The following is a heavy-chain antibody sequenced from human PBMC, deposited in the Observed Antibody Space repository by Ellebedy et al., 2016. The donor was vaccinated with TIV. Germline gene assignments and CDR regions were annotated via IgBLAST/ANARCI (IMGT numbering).Heavy chain of an antibody. V-gene: IGHV1-18*04. CDR1: GYTFTKYG. CDR2: ISGYNGDT. Sequence: ASVKVSCKASGYTFTKYGISWVRQAPGQGLEWMGWISGYNGDTHYAQKFQGRVTMTTDTSTSTVYMELRSLSFDYTAVYYCTRGFYEKFDPWGQGTLVTVS. D-gene: IGHD5/OR15-5a*01. J-gene: IGHJ5*02. CDR3: TRGFYEKFDP.